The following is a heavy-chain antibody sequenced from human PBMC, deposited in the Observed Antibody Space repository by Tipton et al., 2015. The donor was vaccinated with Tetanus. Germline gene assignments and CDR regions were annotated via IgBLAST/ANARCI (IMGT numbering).Heavy chain of an antibody. CDR2: INPTDSST. J-gene: IGHJ4*02. CDR3: AREGTVQAAPCKPFDY. CDR1: TDTFSNYY. V-gene: IGHV1-46*04. D-gene: IGHD3/OR15-3a*01. Sequence: QSGPEVKKPGASVKVSCKAPTDTFSNYYMHWVRQAPGQGLEWVGLINPTDSSTDYAQKLQGRITLTRDTSTSTVYMQLSSLRSEDTAVYYCAREGTVQAAPCKPFDYWGQGTLVTVSS.